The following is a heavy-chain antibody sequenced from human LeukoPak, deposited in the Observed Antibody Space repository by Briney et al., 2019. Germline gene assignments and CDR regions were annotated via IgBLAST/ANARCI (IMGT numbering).Heavy chain of an antibody. J-gene: IGHJ4*02. CDR3: VRDSSWFDY. V-gene: IGHV3-21*01. Sequence: GGSLRLSCAASGFPFSDFNMNWVRQSPGKGLEWVSSISGDSDYIFYADSVKGRFTVSRDNAKNSLHLQMNSLRAEDTAVYYCVRDSSWFDYRGLGTLVTVSS. CDR1: GFPFSDFN. CDR2: ISGDSDYI.